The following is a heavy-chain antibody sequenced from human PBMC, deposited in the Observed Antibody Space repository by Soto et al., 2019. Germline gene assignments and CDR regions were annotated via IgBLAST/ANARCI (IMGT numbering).Heavy chain of an antibody. D-gene: IGHD1-1*01. CDR2: IYYSGSA. J-gene: IGHJ4*02. Sequence: QLQLQESGPGLVKPSETLSLTCTVSGGSISNINYYWGWIRQPPGKGLEWIGSIYYSGSAYYNPSLKSRGATSVDTSKSQFTLMLSSVTAAEPAVYVCASLYSGTRIDNWGQGTLVTVSS. CDR3: ASLYSGTRIDN. CDR1: GGSISNINYY. V-gene: IGHV4-39*01.